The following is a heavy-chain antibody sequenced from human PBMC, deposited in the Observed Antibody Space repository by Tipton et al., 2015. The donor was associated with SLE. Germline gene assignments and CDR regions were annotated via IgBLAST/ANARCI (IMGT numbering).Heavy chain of an antibody. CDR2: MYYSGTT. V-gene: IGHV4-59*07. CDR1: GASISSYS. CDR3: ARGTDYGDSGYFYGMDV. Sequence: TLSLTCTVSGASISSYSWSWIRQPPGKGLEWIGFMYYSGTTNYNPSLKSRVTISIDTSKSQFSLKLNSVTAADTAVYYCARGTDYGDSGYFYGMDVWGKGTTVTVSS. J-gene: IGHJ6*04. D-gene: IGHD4-17*01.